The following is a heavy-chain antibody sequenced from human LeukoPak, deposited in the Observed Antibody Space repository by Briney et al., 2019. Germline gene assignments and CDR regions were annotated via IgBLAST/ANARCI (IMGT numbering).Heavy chain of an antibody. V-gene: IGHV3-66*04. J-gene: IGHJ4*02. CDR3: ARHRYSSGWYYFDY. D-gene: IGHD6-19*01. CDR2: IYSGGST. Sequence: GGSLRLSCAASGYTVSSNYMSWVRRAPGKGLEWVSVIYSGGSTYYADSVKGRFTISRDNSKNTLYLQMNSLRAEDTAVYYCARHRYSSGWYYFDYWGQGTLVTVSS. CDR1: GYTVSSNY.